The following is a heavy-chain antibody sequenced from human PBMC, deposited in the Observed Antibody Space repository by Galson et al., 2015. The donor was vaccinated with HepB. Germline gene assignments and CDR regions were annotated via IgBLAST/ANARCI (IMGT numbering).Heavy chain of an antibody. D-gene: IGHD2-2*01. CDR2: INTNTGNP. V-gene: IGHV7-4-1*02. CDR1: GYTFTSYA. Sequence: SVKVSCKASGYTFTSYAMNWVRQAPGQGPEWMGWINTNTGNPTYAQGFTGRFVFSLDTSVSTAYLQISSLKAEDTAVYYCARMGRGVVPAAGYVFDPWAREPWSPSPQ. J-gene: IGHJ5*02. CDR3: ARMGRGVVPAAGYVFDP.